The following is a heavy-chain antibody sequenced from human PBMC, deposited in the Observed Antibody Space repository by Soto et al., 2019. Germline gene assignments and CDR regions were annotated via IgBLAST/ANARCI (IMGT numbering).Heavy chain of an antibody. CDR3: ATVGWLLPFDP. V-gene: IGHV1-24*01. J-gene: IGHJ5*02. Sequence: VASVKVSCKASGYTLTELSMHWVRQAPGKGLEWMGGFDPEDGETIYAQKFQGRVTMTEDTSTDTAYMELSSLRSEDTAVYYCATVGWLLPFDPWGQGTLVTVSS. CDR1: GYTLTELS. CDR2: FDPEDGET. D-gene: IGHD3-22*01.